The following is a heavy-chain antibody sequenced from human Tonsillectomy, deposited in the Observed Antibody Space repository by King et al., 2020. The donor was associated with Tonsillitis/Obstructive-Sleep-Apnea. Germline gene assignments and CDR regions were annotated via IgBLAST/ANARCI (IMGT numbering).Heavy chain of an antibody. V-gene: IGHV4-59*01. D-gene: IGHD4-17*01. CDR2: IYYSGTT. CDR3: ARESTTVTTPHRYHSYSYMDV. Sequence: QLQESGPGLVKPSETLSLTCTVSGGSISSYYWSWIRQPPGKGLEWIGYIYYSGTTNYNPSLKSRVTISVDTSKNQFSLKLSSVTAADTAVYYCARESTTVTTPHRYHSYSYMDVWGKGTTVTGSS. J-gene: IGHJ6*03. CDR1: GGSISSYY.